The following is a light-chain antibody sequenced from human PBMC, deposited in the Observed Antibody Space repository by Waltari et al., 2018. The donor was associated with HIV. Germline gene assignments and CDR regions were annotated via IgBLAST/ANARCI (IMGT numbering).Light chain of an antibody. Sequence: QSALTQPASVSGSPGQSITISCPGTRSDVGGYNYVPWYQQHPGKAPKLMIYDVSNRPSGVSNRFSGSKSGNTASLTISGLQAEDEADYYCSSYTSSSTDVFGTGTKVTVL. J-gene: IGLJ1*01. CDR1: RSDVGGYNY. CDR3: SSYTSSSTDV. CDR2: DVS. V-gene: IGLV2-14*01.